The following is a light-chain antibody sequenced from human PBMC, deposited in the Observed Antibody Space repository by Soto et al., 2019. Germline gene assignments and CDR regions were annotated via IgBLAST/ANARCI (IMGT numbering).Light chain of an antibody. V-gene: IGKV3-20*01. CDR2: AAS. J-gene: IGKJ1*01. Sequence: DIVFTQSPGTLSLSPVERATLSCRASQSVSSSNLAWYQQKPAQAPRLLIYAASRRAPGIPERFSGSGSGTDFTLTISRLEPEDFAVYYCQQYLTSPKTFGQGTKVDI. CDR1: QSVSSSN. CDR3: QQYLTSPKT.